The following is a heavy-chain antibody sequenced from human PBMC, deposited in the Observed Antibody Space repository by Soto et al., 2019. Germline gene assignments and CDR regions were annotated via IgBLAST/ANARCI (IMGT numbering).Heavy chain of an antibody. Sequence: TSETLSLTCTVSGGSISSGGYYWSWIRQHPGKGLEWIGYIYYSGSTYYNPSLKSRVTISVDTSKTQFSLKLVSVTAADTAVYFCARNRRSGSRDYGVDVWGQGTTVTVSS. CDR2: IYYSGST. CDR1: GGSISSGGYY. D-gene: IGHD1-26*01. V-gene: IGHV4-31*03. J-gene: IGHJ6*02. CDR3: ARNRRSGSRDYGVDV.